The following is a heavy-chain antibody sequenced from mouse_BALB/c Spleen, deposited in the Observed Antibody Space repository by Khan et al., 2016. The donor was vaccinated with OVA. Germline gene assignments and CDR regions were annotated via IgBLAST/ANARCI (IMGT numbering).Heavy chain of an antibody. Sequence: QVQLQQSGAELAKPGASVKMSCKASGYPFINYWILWIKPRPGQGLEWIGYINPSTGYTEYNQNFKDKTTLTADKSSSTAYMQLSSLTSEDSTVYYCARRGLRWDFDYWGQGTTLTVSS. D-gene: IGHD1-1*01. J-gene: IGHJ2*01. CDR3: ARRGLRWDFDY. V-gene: IGHV1-7*01. CDR2: INPSTGYT. CDR1: GYPFINYW.